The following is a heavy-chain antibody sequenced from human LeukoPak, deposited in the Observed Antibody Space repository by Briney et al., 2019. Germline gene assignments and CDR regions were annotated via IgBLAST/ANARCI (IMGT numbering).Heavy chain of an antibody. Sequence: PSETLSLTCTVSGGSISSYYWSWIRQPPGKGLEWIGYIYYSGSTSYNPSLKSRVTMSVDTSKNQFSLKLSSVTAADTAVYYCARDLTMVRGVTHNWFDPWGQGTLVTVSS. CDR1: GGSISSYY. J-gene: IGHJ5*02. D-gene: IGHD3-10*01. V-gene: IGHV4-59*12. CDR3: ARDLTMVRGVTHNWFDP. CDR2: IYYSGST.